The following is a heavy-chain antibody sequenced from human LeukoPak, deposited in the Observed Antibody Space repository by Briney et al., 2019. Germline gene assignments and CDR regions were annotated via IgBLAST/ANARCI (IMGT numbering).Heavy chain of an antibody. D-gene: IGHD3-3*02. CDR3: ARSIFYYYTMDV. CDR2: ITGSGRNL. J-gene: IGHJ6*04. CDR1: GFTLTDYY. Sequence: GGSLRLSCVAYGFTLTDYYMSWLRQAPGRGLEWVSDITGSGRNLYYGDSVKGRFTISSDHAKNSLYLQMNSLRAEDTAVYYCARSIFYYYTMDVWGEGTTVTVSS. V-gene: IGHV3-11*01.